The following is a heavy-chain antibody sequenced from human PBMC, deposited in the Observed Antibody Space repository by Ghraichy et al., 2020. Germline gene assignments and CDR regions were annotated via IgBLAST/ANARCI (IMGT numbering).Heavy chain of an antibody. V-gene: IGHV3-23*01. CDR1: GFTFSSYA. J-gene: IGHJ6*03. CDR3: AKVHYYYYYMDV. Sequence: GGPLRLSCAASGFTFSSYAMSWVRQAPGKGLEWVSAISGSGGSTYYADSVKGRFTISRDNSKNTLYLQMNSLRAEDTAVYYCAKVHYYYYYMDVWGKGTTVTVSS. CDR2: ISGSGGST.